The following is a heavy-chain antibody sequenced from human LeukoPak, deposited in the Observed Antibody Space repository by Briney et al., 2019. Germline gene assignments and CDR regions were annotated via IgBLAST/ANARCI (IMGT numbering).Heavy chain of an antibody. V-gene: IGHV3-20*04. CDR3: ARSGYSSSWYGDYYYYMDV. J-gene: IGHJ6*03. Sequence: GSLRLSCAASGFTFDDYGMSWVRQAPGKGLEWVSGINWNGGSTGYADSVKGRFAISRDNAKNSLYLQMNSLRAEDTAVYYCARSGYSSSWYGDYYYYMDVWGKGTTVTVSS. CDR1: GFTFDDYG. D-gene: IGHD6-13*01. CDR2: INWNGGST.